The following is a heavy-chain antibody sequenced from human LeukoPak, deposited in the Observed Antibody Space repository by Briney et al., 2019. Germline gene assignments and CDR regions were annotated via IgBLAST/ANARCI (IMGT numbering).Heavy chain of an antibody. Sequence: GGSLRLSCAASGFTFSSYWMSWVRQAPGKGLEWVANIKQDGSEKYYVDSVKGRFTISRDNAKNSLYLQMNSLRAEDTAVYYCARDLIFGVVTYDYWGQGTLVTVSS. V-gene: IGHV3-7*01. D-gene: IGHD3-3*01. CDR1: GFTFSSYW. CDR3: ARDLIFGVVTYDY. CDR2: IKQDGSEK. J-gene: IGHJ4*02.